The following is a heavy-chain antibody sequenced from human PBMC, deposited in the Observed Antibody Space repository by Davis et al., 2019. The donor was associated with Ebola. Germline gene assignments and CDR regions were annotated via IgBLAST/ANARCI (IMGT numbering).Heavy chain of an antibody. CDR2: ISGSGGSI. D-gene: IGHD1-26*01. V-gene: IGHV3-23*01. CDR1: GFTFSSYA. CDR3: AKGGWVVGASMDDYFDH. Sequence: GESLKISCAASGFTFSSYAMSWVRQAPGKGLEWVSAISGSGGSIYYADSVKGRFTISSDNSKNTLDLQMNSLRAEDTAVYYCAKGGWVVGASMDDYFDHWGQGTLVTVSS. J-gene: IGHJ4*02.